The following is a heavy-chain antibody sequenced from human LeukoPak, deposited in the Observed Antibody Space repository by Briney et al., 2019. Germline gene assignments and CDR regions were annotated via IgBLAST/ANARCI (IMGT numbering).Heavy chain of an antibody. D-gene: IGHD5-18*01. J-gene: IGHJ2*01. Sequence: SVKVSCKASGGTFSSYAISWVRQAPGQGLEWMGGIIPIFGTANYAQKFQGRVTITADESTSTAYMELSSLRSEDMAVYYCAVPVDTASDWYFDLWGRGTLVTVSS. CDR2: IIPIFGTA. CDR1: GGTFSSYA. CDR3: AVPVDTASDWYFDL. V-gene: IGHV1-69*13.